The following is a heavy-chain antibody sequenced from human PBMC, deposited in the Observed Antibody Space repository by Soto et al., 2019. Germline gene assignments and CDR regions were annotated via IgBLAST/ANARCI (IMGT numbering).Heavy chain of an antibody. D-gene: IGHD2-15*01. J-gene: IGHJ6*02. CDR2: INPNSGGT. CDR3: ARDPCSGGSCLPGGMDV. V-gene: IGHV1-2*02. CDR1: GGTFSSYA. Sequence: SGGTFSSYAISWVRQAPGQGLEWMGWINPNSGGTNYAQKFQGRVTMTRDTSISTAYMELSRLRSDDTAVYYCARDPCSGGSCLPGGMDVWGQGTTVTVSS.